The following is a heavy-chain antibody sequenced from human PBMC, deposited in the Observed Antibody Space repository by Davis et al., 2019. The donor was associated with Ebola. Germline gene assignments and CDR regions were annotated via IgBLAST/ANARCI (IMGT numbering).Heavy chain of an antibody. CDR1: VITFSSYA. J-gene: IGHJ4*02. V-gene: IGHV3-23*01. CDR3: ARDNHYYDSSGYYL. Sequence: GESLKISCTDSVITFSSYAMTWVRQAPGRGLEWVSAISGSGGSTYYADSVKGRFTISRDNSKKTLYLQMNSLRAEDTAVYYCARDNHYYDSSGYYLWGQGTLVTVSS. D-gene: IGHD3-22*01. CDR2: ISGSGGST.